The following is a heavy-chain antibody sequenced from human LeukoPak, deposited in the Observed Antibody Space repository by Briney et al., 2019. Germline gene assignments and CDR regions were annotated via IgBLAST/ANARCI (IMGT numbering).Heavy chain of an antibody. CDR1: GFTLTNHG. CDR2: ITGTGGR. D-gene: IGHD3-22*01. Sequence: GGSLRLSCAVSGFTLTNHGVSWVRQAPGKGLEWVSIITGTGGRYYGDSVKGRFILSRDNSKNTVYMQMSSLRAEDTAMYYCAKPSTYYYDISGYFDWGQGTLVTVSS. CDR3: AKPSTYYYDISGYFD. J-gene: IGHJ4*02. V-gene: IGHV3-23*01.